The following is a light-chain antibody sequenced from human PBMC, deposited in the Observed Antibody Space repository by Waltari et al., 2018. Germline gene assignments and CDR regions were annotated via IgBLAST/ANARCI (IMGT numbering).Light chain of an antibody. V-gene: IGLV2-14*03. CDR3: SSYTSSSTLV. CDR1: SSDVGGYTF. Sequence: QSALTQPASVSGSPGQSITIPCTGTSSDVGGYTFVSWYQQHPGKAPKPMIYDVSNRPSGVSNRFSGSKSGNTASLTISGLQAEDEADYYCSSYTSSSTLVFGGGTKLTV. J-gene: IGLJ2*01. CDR2: DVS.